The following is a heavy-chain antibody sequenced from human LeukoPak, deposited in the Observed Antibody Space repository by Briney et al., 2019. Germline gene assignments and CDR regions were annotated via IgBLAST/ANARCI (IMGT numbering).Heavy chain of an antibody. CDR1: GFTVSSNY. CDR3: AGVQQGTHTDDI. Sequence: GGSLRLSCAASGFTVSSNYMSWVRQAPGKGLEWVSVIYSGGSTYYADSVKGRFTISRDNSKNTLYLQMNSLRAEDTAVYYCAGVQQGTHTDDIWGQGTMVTVSS. V-gene: IGHV3-53*01. CDR2: IYSGGST. J-gene: IGHJ3*02. D-gene: IGHD1-1*01.